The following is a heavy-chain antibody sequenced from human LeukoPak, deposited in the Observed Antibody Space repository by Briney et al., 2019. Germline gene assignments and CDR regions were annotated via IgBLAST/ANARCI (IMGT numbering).Heavy chain of an antibody. CDR2: ISGSGGST. J-gene: IGHJ3*02. CDR3: ARHARKARLLWFGEFKNDAFDI. Sequence: GGSLRLSCAVSGFTFSSYGMSWVRQAPGKGLEWVSAISGSGGSTYYADSVKGRFTISRDNSKNTLYLQMNSLRAADTAVYYCARHARKARLLWFGEFKNDAFDIWGQGTMVTVSS. CDR1: GFTFSSYG. V-gene: IGHV3-23*01. D-gene: IGHD3-10*01.